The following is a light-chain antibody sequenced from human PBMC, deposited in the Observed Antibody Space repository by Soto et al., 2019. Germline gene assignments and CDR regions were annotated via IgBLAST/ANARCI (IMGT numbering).Light chain of an antibody. CDR2: EVS. J-gene: IGLJ2*01. CDR3: SSYTTTSTRVI. V-gene: IGLV2-14*01. Sequence: QSVLTQPASVSGSPGQSITISCTGTSSDLGNNNYVSWYQQYPGKAPKLMIYEVSNRPSGVSNRFSGSKSGNTASMTISGLQAEDAADYYCSSYTTTSTRVIFGGGTKLTVL. CDR1: SSDLGNNNY.